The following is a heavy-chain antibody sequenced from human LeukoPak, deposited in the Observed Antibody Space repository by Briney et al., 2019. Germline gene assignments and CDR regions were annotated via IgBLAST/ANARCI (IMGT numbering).Heavy chain of an antibody. Sequence: PSETLSLTCTVSGDSISGSAYYWSWIRQFPGQGLEWNGYIYSGGSSYYNPALKNRLIMAIDTSKNQFSLGLTSVTAADTAVYYCARAAAAAPDVWGQGTLVTVSS. J-gene: IGHJ4*02. CDR2: IYSGGSS. D-gene: IGHD6-13*01. V-gene: IGHV4-31*03. CDR3: ARAAAAAPDV. CDR1: GDSISGSAYY.